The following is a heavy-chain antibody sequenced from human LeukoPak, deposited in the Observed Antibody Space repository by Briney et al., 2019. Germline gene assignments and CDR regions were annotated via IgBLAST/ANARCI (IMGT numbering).Heavy chain of an antibody. D-gene: IGHD2-21*02. CDR3: ARADCGGDCYSD. Sequence: GGSLRLSCAASGFTFSSYSMNWVRQAPGKGLEWVSSISSSSYIYYADSVKGRFTISRDNAKNSLYLQMNSLRAEDTAVYYCARADCGGDCYSDWGQGTLVTVSS. V-gene: IGHV3-21*01. CDR2: ISSSSYI. J-gene: IGHJ4*02. CDR1: GFTFSSYS.